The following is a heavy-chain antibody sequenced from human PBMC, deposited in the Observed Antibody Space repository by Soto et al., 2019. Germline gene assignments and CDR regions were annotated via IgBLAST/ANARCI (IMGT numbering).Heavy chain of an antibody. CDR2: IYYSGST. CDR3: ARQPRYFDWSHDD. Sequence: SETLSLTCTVSGGSISSSSYYWGWIRQPPGKGLEWIGSIYYSGSTYYNPSLKSRVTISVDTSKNQFSLKLSSVTAADTAVYYWARQPRYFDWSHDDWGQGTQVTVSS. CDR1: GGSISSSSYY. J-gene: IGHJ4*02. V-gene: IGHV4-39*01. D-gene: IGHD3-9*01.